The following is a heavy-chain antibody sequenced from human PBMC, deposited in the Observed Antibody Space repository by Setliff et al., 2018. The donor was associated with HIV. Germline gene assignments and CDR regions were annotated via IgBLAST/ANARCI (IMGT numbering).Heavy chain of an antibody. V-gene: IGHV1-18*04. J-gene: IGHJ6*03. D-gene: IGHD1-26*01. CDR1: GYTFTTSY. CDR3: ARALGDFWGWELLDGHYYMDV. CDR2: ISASSVNT. Sequence: ASVKVSCKASGYTFTTSYIHWIRQAPGQGLEWVGSISASSVNTNYTQGRVTMTTDTSTSTAYMELRSLRSDDTAVYYCARALGDFWGWELLDGHYYMDVWGKGTTVTVSS.